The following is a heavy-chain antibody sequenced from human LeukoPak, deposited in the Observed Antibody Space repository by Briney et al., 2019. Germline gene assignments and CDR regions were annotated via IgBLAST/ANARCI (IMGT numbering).Heavy chain of an antibody. CDR3: ARRGGSYYGDAYDI. J-gene: IGHJ3*02. CDR2: INHTGTI. Sequence: PSETLSLTCTVYGGSLGTYFWGWIRQTPGKGLEWIGEINHTGTIDNTPSLRGRVAISMDKSKNQLSLKMNSVTAADTAVYYCARRGGSYYGDAYDIWGRGTTVLVSS. CDR1: GGSLGTYF. D-gene: IGHD1-26*01. V-gene: IGHV4-34*01.